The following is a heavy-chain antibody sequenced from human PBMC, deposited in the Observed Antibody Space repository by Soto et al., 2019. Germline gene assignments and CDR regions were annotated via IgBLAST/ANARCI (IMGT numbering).Heavy chain of an antibody. J-gene: IGHJ4*02. D-gene: IGHD6-13*01. CDR3: ARVPWSSSWYDY. CDR1: GFTFSSYA. V-gene: IGHV3-30-3*01. CDR2: ISYDGSNK. Sequence: QVQLVESGGGVVQPGRSLRLSCASSGFTFSSYAMHWVRQAPGKGLEWVAVISYDGSNKYYADSVKGRFTISRDNSKNTLYLQMNSLRAEDTAVYYCARVPWSSSWYDYWGQGTLVTVSS.